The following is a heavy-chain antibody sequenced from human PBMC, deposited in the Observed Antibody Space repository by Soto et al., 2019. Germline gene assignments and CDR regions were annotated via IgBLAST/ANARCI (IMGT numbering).Heavy chain of an antibody. CDR1: GFTFSSYA. J-gene: IGHJ6*02. CDR2: ISGSGGST. Sequence: QPGGSLRLSCAASGFTFSSYAMSWVRQAPGKGLEWVSAISGSGGSTYYADSVKGRFTISRDNSKNTLYLQMSSLRAEDTAVYYCAKDHRITIFGVVMGLGYYYGMDVWGQGTTVTVSS. D-gene: IGHD3-3*01. CDR3: AKDHRITIFGVVMGLGYYYGMDV. V-gene: IGHV3-23*01.